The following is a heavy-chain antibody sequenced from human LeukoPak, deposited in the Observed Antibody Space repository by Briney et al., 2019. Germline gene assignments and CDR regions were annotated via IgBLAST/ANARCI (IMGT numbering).Heavy chain of an antibody. CDR1: GFTFSSYG. D-gene: IGHD4-17*01. V-gene: IGHV3-33*01. CDR3: ARVRVTTVTTGPFDY. J-gene: IGHJ4*02. Sequence: QSGGSLRLSCAASGFTFSSYGMHWVRQALGRGLEWVAVIWYDGSNKYYADSVKGRFTISRDNSKNTLYLQMNSLRAEDTAVYYCARVRVTTVTTGPFDYWGQGTLVTVSS. CDR2: IWYDGSNK.